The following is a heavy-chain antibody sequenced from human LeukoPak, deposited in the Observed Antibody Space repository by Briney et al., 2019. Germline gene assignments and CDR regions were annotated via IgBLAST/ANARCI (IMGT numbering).Heavy chain of an antibody. CDR2: INLSGST. CDR1: GVSFSGYY. CDR3: ARGRHSVPAAIRY. D-gene: IGHD2-2*01. Sequence: KASETPSLTCAVYGVSFSGYYWSWIRQPPGKGLEWVGEINLSGSTNYNPSLKSGVTISVNTPTNKFSLKLSSVSPAHTGCYYCARGRHSVPAAIRYWGQGTLVTVSS. V-gene: IGHV4-34*01. J-gene: IGHJ4*02.